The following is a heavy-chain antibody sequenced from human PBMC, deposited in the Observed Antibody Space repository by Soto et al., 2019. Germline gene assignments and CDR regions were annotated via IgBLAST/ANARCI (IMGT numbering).Heavy chain of an antibody. V-gene: IGHV1-18*04. J-gene: IGHJ4*02. CDR1: DYTFISYG. D-gene: IGHD4-4*01. Sequence: QVQLVQSGAEVKKPGASVKVSCKASDYTFISYGISWVRQAPGQGLEWMGWITTYNGDTNSAQKFQGRITMTTDTSTSTAHMELRSLTSDDTAVYYCARVFNSGGNLQFWGQGTLVTVSS. CDR3: ARVFNSGGNLQF. CDR2: ITTYNGDT.